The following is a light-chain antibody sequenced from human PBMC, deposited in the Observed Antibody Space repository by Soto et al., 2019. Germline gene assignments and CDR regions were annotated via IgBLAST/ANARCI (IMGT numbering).Light chain of an antibody. CDR1: QTISSW. V-gene: IGKV1-5*03. Sequence: DIQMTQSPSTLSGSVGDRVAITCWASQTISSWLAWYQQKPGKAPKLLIYKASSLESGVPSRFSGSGSGTDFTLTISGLEPADLGVYYCQQRHNWPITFGQGTRLEI. J-gene: IGKJ5*01. CDR2: KAS. CDR3: QQRHNWPIT.